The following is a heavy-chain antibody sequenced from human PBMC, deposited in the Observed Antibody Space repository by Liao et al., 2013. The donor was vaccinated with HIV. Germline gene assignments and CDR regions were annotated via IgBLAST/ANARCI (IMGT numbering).Heavy chain of an antibody. Sequence: QVQLQQWGAGLLKPSETLSLTCAVYGGSFSGYYWSWIRQPPGKGLEWIGEINHSGSTNYNPSLKSRVTISLDTSNYQVSLKLSSVTAADTAVYYCARARGYDSWSGQSGCFDPWGQGSLVTVSS. V-gene: IGHV4-34*01. CDR2: INHSGST. CDR1: GGSFSGYY. J-gene: IGHJ5*02. D-gene: IGHD3-3*01. CDR3: ARARGYDSWSGQSGCFDP.